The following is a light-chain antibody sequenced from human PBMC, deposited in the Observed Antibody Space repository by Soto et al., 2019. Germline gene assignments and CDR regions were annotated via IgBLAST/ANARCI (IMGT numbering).Light chain of an antibody. J-gene: IGLJ1*01. V-gene: IGLV2-23*01. Sequence: QSALTQPASVSGSLGQSITISCTGTNSDVGSYNLVSWYQQHPGKAPKLIIYEDNKRPSGVSNRFSGSKSGNTASLTISGLQAEDEADYYCCSYAGSNTYVFGTGTKVTVL. CDR1: NSDVGSYNL. CDR3: CSYAGSNTYV. CDR2: EDN.